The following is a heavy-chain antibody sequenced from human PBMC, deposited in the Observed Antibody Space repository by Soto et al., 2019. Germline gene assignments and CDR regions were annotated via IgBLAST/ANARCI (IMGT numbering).Heavy chain of an antibody. J-gene: IGHJ6*03. D-gene: IGHD3-3*02. CDR2: IYSGGST. CDR1: GFTVSSNY. V-gene: IGHV3-66*01. CDR3: ARGAFYENYYYDMDV. Sequence: GGSLRLSCAASGFTVSSNYMSWVRQAPGKGLEWVSVIYSGGSTYYADSVKGRFTISRDNPKNTLYLQMNSLRAEDTAVYYCARGAFYENYYYDMDVWGKGTTVTVSS.